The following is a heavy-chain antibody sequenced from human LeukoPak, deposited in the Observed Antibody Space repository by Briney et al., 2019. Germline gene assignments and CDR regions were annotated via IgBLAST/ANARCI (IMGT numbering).Heavy chain of an antibody. CDR2: ISGYNGNT. V-gene: IGHV1-18*01. CDR3: ARVSTPHFGMVYDY. D-gene: IGHD3-3*02. J-gene: IGHJ4*02. Sequence: ASVKVSCKASGYTFTSYGISWVRQAPGQGLEWMGWISGYNGNTNYAQKIQGRVTMTTDTSTSTAYMDLRSLRSDDTAIYYCARVSTPHFGMVYDYWGRGTLVTVSS. CDR1: GYTFTSYG.